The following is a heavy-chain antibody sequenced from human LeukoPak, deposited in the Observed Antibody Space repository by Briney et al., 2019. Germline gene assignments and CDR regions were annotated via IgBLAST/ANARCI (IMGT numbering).Heavy chain of an antibody. CDR3: ARDFWSGYRYDFDC. CDR1: GFPFSTYD. Sequence: GGSLRLSCAASGFPFSTYDMDWVRQSPGKGLEWVSSISGSSSYKYYADSVKGRFTISRDNAKNSLYLQMNSLRAEDTAVYYCARDFWSGYRYDFDCWGQGTLVTVSS. J-gene: IGHJ4*02. CDR2: ISGSSSYK. V-gene: IGHV3-21*01. D-gene: IGHD3-3*01.